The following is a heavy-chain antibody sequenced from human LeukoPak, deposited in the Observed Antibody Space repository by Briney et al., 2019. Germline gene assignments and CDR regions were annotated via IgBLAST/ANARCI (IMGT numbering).Heavy chain of an antibody. J-gene: IGHJ4*02. CDR2: ISYDGSNK. CDR1: GFTFSSYW. Sequence: GGSLRLSCAASGFTFSSYWMSWVRQAPGKGLEWVAVISYDGSNKYYADSVKGRFTISRDNSKNTLYLQMNSLRAEDTAVYYCAKDGMAGFDYWGQGTLVTVSP. D-gene: IGHD5-24*01. V-gene: IGHV3-30*18. CDR3: AKDGMAGFDY.